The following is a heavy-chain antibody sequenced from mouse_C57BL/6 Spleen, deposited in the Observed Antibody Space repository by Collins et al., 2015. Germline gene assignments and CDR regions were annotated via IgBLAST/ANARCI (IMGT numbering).Heavy chain of an antibody. Sequence: QIQLVQSGPELKKPGETVKISCKASGYTFTTYGMSWVKQAPGKGLKWMGWINTYSGVPTYADDFKGRFAFSLQTSASTAYLQINNLKNEDTATYFCARSRHYYGSSYDWYFDVWGTGTMVTVSS. D-gene: IGHD1-1*01. CDR3: ARSRHYYGSSYDWYFDV. V-gene: IGHV9-3*01. J-gene: IGHJ1*03. CDR1: GYTFTTYG. CDR2: INTYSGVP.